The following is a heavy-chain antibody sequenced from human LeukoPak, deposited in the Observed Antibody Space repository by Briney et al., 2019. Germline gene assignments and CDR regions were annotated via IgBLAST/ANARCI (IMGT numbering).Heavy chain of an antibody. CDR2: IWYDGSNK. Sequence: GGSLRLSCAAFGFTFSSYGMHWVRQAPGEGLEWVAVIWYDGSNKYYADSVKGRFTISRDNSKNTLYLQMNSLRAEDTAVYYCARDEGVATRTPGFDYWGQGTLVTVSS. CDR3: ARDEGVATRTPGFDY. D-gene: IGHD5-12*01. CDR1: GFTFSSYG. J-gene: IGHJ4*02. V-gene: IGHV3-33*01.